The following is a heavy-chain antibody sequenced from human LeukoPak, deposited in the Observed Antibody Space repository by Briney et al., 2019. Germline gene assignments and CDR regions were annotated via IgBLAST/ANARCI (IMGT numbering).Heavy chain of an antibody. Sequence: GGSLRLSCAASGFTFSSYSMNWVRQAPGKGLEWVSSISSSSSYIYYADSVKGRFTISRDNSKNTLYLQMNSLRAEDTAVYYCARDRGYGEEASFDYWGQGTLVTVSS. CDR1: GFTFSSYS. J-gene: IGHJ4*02. CDR3: ARDRGYGEEASFDY. D-gene: IGHD5-18*01. CDR2: ISSSSSYI. V-gene: IGHV3-21*01.